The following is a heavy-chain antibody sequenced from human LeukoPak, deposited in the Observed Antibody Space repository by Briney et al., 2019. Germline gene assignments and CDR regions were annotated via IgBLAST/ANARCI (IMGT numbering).Heavy chain of an antibody. CDR1: GGFVSNPGW. D-gene: IGHD1-26*01. CDR2: VSYSGVT. CDR3: ARTLYSGSYYDFDY. V-gene: IGHV4-4*02. J-gene: IGHJ4*02. Sequence: SETLSLTCTVSGGFVSNPGWWSWVRQPPGRGLERIGEVSYSGVTNYHPSLKSRVTISVDTSKNQFSLKLTSVTAADTAVYYCARTLYSGSYYDFDYWGQGTLVTVSS.